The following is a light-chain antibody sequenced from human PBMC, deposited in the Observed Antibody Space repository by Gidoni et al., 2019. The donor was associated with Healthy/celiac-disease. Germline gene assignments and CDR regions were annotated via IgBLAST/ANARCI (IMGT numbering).Light chain of an antibody. V-gene: IGKV1-39*01. Sequence: DIQMSQSPPSLSASVGDRVTITCRASKSISSYLNWYQQKPGKAPKLLIYAASSLQSGVPSRFSGSGSGTDFTLTISSLQPEDFATYYCQQSYSTPPTFGQGTKVEIK. CDR3: QQSYSTPPT. CDR1: KSISSY. CDR2: AAS. J-gene: IGKJ1*01.